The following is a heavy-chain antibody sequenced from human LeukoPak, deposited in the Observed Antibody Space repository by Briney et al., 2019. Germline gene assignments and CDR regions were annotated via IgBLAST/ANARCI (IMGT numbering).Heavy chain of an antibody. CDR1: GYTFTVNY. D-gene: IGHD2-8*01. V-gene: IGHV1-2*02. CDR3: ARVGFCTKGVCYSFDY. CDR2: INPNSGGT. J-gene: IGHJ4*02. Sequence: ASVKVSCTPSGYTFTVNYIHWVRQAPGQGPEWMGRINPNSGGTNYAQKFQGRVTMTRDTSISTAYMELSRLTSDDTAVYYCARVGFCTKGVCYSFDYWGQGTLVTVSS.